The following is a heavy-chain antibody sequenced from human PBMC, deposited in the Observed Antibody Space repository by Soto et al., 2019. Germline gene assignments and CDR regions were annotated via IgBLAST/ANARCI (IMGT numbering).Heavy chain of an antibody. Sequence: GASVKVSCKVSGYTLTELSMHWVRQAPGKGLEWMGGFDPEDGETIYAQKFQGRVTMTEDTSTDTAYMELSSLRSEDTAVYYCATGPDWLAHYYYYGMDVWGQGTTVTVSS. D-gene: IGHD6-19*01. V-gene: IGHV1-24*01. CDR2: FDPEDGET. CDR3: ATGPDWLAHYYYYGMDV. J-gene: IGHJ6*02. CDR1: GYTLTELS.